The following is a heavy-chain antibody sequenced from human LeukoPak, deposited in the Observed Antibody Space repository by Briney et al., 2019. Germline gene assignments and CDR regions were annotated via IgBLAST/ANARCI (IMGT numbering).Heavy chain of an antibody. Sequence: GGSLRLSCAASGFTFSSYSMNWVRQAPGKGLEWVSSISSSSSYIYYADSVKGRFTISRDNAKNSLYLQMNSLRAEDTAVYYCARDLSGSSGRDAFDIWGQGTMVTVSS. V-gene: IGHV3-21*01. CDR3: ARDLSGSSGRDAFDI. D-gene: IGHD6-19*01. CDR2: ISSSSSYI. J-gene: IGHJ3*02. CDR1: GFTFSSYS.